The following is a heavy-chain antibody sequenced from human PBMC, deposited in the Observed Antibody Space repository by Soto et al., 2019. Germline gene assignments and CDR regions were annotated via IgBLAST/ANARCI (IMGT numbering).Heavy chain of an antibody. Sequence: GGSLRLSCAASGFTFSSYGMHWVRQAPGKGLEWVAVIWYDGSNKYYADSVKGRFTISRDNSKNTLYLQMNSLRAEDTAVYYCASPRLEMATIKAGMDVWGQGTTVTVSS. CDR3: ASPRLEMATIKAGMDV. CDR1: GFTFSSYG. J-gene: IGHJ6*02. V-gene: IGHV3-33*01. D-gene: IGHD5-12*01. CDR2: IWYDGSNK.